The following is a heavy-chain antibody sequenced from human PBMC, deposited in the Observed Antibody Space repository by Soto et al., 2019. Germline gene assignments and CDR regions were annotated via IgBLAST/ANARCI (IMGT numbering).Heavy chain of an antibody. V-gene: IGHV1-2*04. Sequence: VQLVQSGAEVKEPGASVTVSCRASGDRFTDYYMHWVRQAPGQGLAWMGWINPNSGVTKYAQKFQGWVTMTRDTSIRTVYMQLSRLRFDDTAIYYCARESGGATATLDYYYFYMDVWGTGTTVTVSS. CDR3: ARESGGATATLDYYYFYMDV. CDR2: INPNSGVT. D-gene: IGHD5-12*01. CDR1: GDRFTDYY. J-gene: IGHJ6*03.